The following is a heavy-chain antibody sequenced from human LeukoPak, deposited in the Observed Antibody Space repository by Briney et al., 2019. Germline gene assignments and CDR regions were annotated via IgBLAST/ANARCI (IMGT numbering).Heavy chain of an antibody. CDR2: ISAYNGNT. CDR3: ARADDYYDSSGDLFDY. CDR1: GYTFTSYG. D-gene: IGHD3-22*01. V-gene: IGHV1-18*01. Sequence: ASVKVSCKASGYTFTSYGISWVRQAPGQGLEWMGWISAYNGNTNYAQKLQGRVTMTTVTSTSTAYMELRSLRSDDTAVYYCARADDYYDSSGDLFDYWGQGTLVTVSS. J-gene: IGHJ4*02.